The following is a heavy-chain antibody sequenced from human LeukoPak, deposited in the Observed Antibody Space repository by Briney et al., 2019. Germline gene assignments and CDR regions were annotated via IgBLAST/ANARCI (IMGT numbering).Heavy chain of an antibody. CDR3: AREIAAAGTNNFDY. D-gene: IGHD6-13*01. CDR1: GFTFSSYS. V-gene: IGHV3-21*01. CDR2: ISSSSSYI. Sequence: PGGSLRLSCAASGFTFSSYSMNWVRQAPGKGLEWVSSISSSSSYIYYADSVKGRFTISRDNAKNSLYLQMNSLRAEDTAVYYCAREIAAAGTNNFDYWGQGTLVTVSS. J-gene: IGHJ4*02.